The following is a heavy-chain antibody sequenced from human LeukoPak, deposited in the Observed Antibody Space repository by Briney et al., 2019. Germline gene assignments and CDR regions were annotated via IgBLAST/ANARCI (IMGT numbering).Heavy chain of an antibody. Sequence: SETLSLTCTVSDGSINDFFWSWIRQPAGKGLEWIGRIYASGSSNYNPSLKSRVTMSVDTSKKHFSLKLSSVTAAETAVYYCASSGFGESDYWGQGTLVTVSS. CDR3: ASSGFGESDY. CDR1: DGSINDFF. D-gene: IGHD3-10*01. CDR2: IYASGSS. J-gene: IGHJ4*02. V-gene: IGHV4-4*07.